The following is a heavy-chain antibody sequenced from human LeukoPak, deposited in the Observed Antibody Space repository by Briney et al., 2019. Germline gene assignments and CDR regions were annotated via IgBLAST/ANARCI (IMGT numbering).Heavy chain of an antibody. CDR2: ISGRGSNT. D-gene: IGHD1-26*01. J-gene: IGHJ6*02. V-gene: IGHV3-23*01. CDR1: GFTSSTYA. CDR3: AKYLSGSGYSYYAMDL. Sequence: GGSLRLSCAASGFTSSTYAMGWVRQAPGKGLEWVSVISGRGSNTYYADSVKGRFTISRDNSKDTLYLQMNSLRAEDTALYYCAKYLSGSGYSYYAMDLWGQGTTVTVSS.